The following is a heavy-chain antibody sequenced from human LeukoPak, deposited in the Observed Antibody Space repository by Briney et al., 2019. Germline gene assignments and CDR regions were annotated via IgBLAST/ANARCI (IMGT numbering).Heavy chain of an antibody. CDR2: INPNSGGT. CDR3: ARDKTTTNSYYYYMDV. CDR1: GYTFTAYY. V-gene: IGHV1-2*02. D-gene: IGHD1-1*01. Sequence: GASVKVSCKASGYTFTAYYMHWVRQAPGQGLEWMGWINPNSGGTKYAQIFQGRVTMTRDTSSSTAYMELSRLTSDDTAVYYCARDKTTTNSYYYYMDVWDKGTTVTVSS. J-gene: IGHJ6*03.